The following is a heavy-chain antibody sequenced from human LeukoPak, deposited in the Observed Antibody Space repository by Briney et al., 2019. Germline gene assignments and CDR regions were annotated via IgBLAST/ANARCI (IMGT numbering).Heavy chain of an antibody. J-gene: IGHJ4*02. Sequence: KDGESLKISCKGSGYSFTSYWIGWVRQMPGKGLEWMGIIYPGDSDTRYSPSFQGQVTISADKSISTAYLQWSSLKASDTAMYYCARLWPTDEDYYDSSGYLLSYFDYWGQGTLVTVSS. CDR1: GYSFTSYW. CDR3: ARLWPTDEDYYDSSGYLLSYFDY. V-gene: IGHV5-51*01. CDR2: IYPGDSDT. D-gene: IGHD3-22*01.